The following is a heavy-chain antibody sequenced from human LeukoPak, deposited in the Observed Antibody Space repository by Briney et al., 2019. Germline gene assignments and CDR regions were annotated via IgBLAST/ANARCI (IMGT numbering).Heavy chain of an antibody. V-gene: IGHV4-39*01. CDR2: IYYTGST. CDR3: ARRLGSAWYFDY. D-gene: IGHD6-25*01. CDR1: GDSISNSNYY. Sequence: SETLSLTCTVSGDSISNSNYYWGWFRQPPGKGLEWIGSIYYTGSTHYNPSLKSRVTISVDASKNQFSLKLSSVTAADTAVFYCARRLGSAWYFDYWGQGTLVTVSS. J-gene: IGHJ4*02.